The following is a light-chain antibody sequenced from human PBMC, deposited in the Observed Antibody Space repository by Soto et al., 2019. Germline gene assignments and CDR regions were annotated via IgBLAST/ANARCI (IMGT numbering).Light chain of an antibody. Sequence: DIQMTQSPSTLSASVGDRVTITCRASQYIHNYLAWYQQKPGEAPKLLIYEAANLESGVPSRFSGSGTGTEFTLTISSLQPDDFPTYYCQQSNNYPWTFGQGTRVEL. J-gene: IGKJ1*01. CDR3: QQSNNYPWT. V-gene: IGKV1-5*03. CDR1: QYIHNY. CDR2: EAA.